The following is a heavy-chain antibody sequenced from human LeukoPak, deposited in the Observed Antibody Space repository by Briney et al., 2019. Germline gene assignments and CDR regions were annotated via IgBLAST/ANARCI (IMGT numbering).Heavy chain of an antibody. CDR2: ISGSGGST. J-gene: IGHJ4*02. CDR3: AKSLVLLWFGEFDY. CDR1: GFTFSSYA. D-gene: IGHD3-10*01. V-gene: IGHV3-23*01. Sequence: GGSLRLSCAASGFTFSSYAMSWVRLAPGKGLEWVSAISGSGGSTYYADSVKGRFTISRDNSKNTLYLQMNSLRAEDTAVYYCAKSLVLLWFGEFDYWGQGTLVTVSS.